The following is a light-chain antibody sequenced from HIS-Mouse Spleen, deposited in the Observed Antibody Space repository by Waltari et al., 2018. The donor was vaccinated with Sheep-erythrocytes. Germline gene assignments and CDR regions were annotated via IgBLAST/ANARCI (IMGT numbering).Light chain of an antibody. CDR3: QAWDSSTGVV. J-gene: IGLJ2*01. V-gene: IGLV2-11*01. Sequence: QSALTQTRSVSGSPGQSVTISCTGTSSDAGGYNHVSWYHQHPGKAPKLMIYDVSKRPSGVPDRFSGSNSGNTATLTISGTQAMDEADYYCQAWDSSTGVVFGGGTKLTVL. CDR2: DVS. CDR1: SSDAGGYNH.